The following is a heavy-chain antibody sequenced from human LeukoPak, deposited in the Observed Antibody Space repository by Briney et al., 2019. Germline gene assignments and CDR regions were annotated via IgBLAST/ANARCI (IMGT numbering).Heavy chain of an antibody. Sequence: GALRLSCAAPGFTFSSYAMHRGRPGPGQGLGWGAVISYDGSNKYYADSVKGRFTISRDNSKNTLYLQMNSLRAEDTAVYYCARESLAAAGAIDYWGQGTLVTVSS. CDR2: ISYDGSNK. D-gene: IGHD6-13*01. CDR3: ARESLAAAGAIDY. V-gene: IGHV3-30-3*01. CDR1: GFTFSSYA. J-gene: IGHJ4*02.